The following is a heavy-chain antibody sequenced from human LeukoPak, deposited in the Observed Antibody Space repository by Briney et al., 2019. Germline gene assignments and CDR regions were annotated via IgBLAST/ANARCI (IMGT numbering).Heavy chain of an antibody. CDR1: GFTFSDYY. J-gene: IGHJ5*02. CDR3: ARRYYGSGSYIKRLGNWFDP. CDR2: ISSSGSTI. Sequence: PGGSLRLSCAASGFTFSDYYMSWIRQAPGKGLEWASYISSSGSTIYYADSVKGRFTISRDNAKNSLYLQMNSLRAEDTAVYYCARRYYGSGSYIKRLGNWFDPWGQGTLVTVSS. V-gene: IGHV3-11*01. D-gene: IGHD3-10*01.